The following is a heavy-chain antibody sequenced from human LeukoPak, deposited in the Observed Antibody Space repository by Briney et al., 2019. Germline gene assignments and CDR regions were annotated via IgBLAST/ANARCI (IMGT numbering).Heavy chain of an antibody. CDR3: ARAWVCSSTSCPDAFDI. J-gene: IGHJ3*02. CDR1: GGSISSSSYY. Sequence: KTSETLSLTCTVSGGSISSSSYYWGWIRQPPGKGLEWIGSIYYSGSTYYNPSLKSRVTISVDTSKNQFSLKLSSVTAADTAVYYCARAWVCSSTSCPDAFDIWGQGTMVTVSS. V-gene: IGHV4-39*07. D-gene: IGHD2-2*01. CDR2: IYYSGST.